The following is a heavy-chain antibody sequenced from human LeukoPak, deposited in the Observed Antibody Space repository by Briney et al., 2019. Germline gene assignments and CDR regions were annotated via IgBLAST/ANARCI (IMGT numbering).Heavy chain of an antibody. V-gene: IGHV3-23*01. CDR1: GFTFSSYA. CDR3: AKDRYSSSANNFDY. J-gene: IGHJ4*02. CDR2: ISGSGGST. D-gene: IGHD6-6*01. Sequence: PGGSLRLSCAASGFTFSSYAMSWVRQAPGKGLEWVSAISGSGGSTYYADSMKGRFTISRDNSKNTLYLHLNSLRAEDTAIYYCAKDRYSSSANNFDYWGQGTLVTVSS.